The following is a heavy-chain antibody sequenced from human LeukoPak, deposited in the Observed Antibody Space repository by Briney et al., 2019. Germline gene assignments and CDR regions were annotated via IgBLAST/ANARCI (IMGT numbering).Heavy chain of an antibody. CDR3: AELGITMIGGV. D-gene: IGHD3-10*02. V-gene: IGHV3-7*01. Sequence: PGGSLRLSCEVSGFTFSSYHMNWVRQAPGKGLEWVANMKQDGREKYLVDSVKGRFTISRDNAKNSLYLQMNSLRAEDTAVYYCAELGITMIGGVWGKGTTVTISS. J-gene: IGHJ6*04. CDR2: MKQDGREK. CDR1: GFTFSSYH.